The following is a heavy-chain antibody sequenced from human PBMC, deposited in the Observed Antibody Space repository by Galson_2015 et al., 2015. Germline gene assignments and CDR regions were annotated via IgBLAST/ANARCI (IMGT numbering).Heavy chain of an antibody. CDR1: GFTFSSYW. J-gene: IGHJ4*02. D-gene: IGHD3-3*01. CDR2: INSDGSST. V-gene: IGHV3-74*01. Sequence: SLRLSCAASGFTFSSYWMHWVRQAPGKGLVWVSRINSDGSSTSYADSVKGRFTISRDNAKNTLYLQMNSLRAEDTAVYYCARDSVFSDFWSGYPAWGQGTLVTVSS. CDR3: ARDSVFSDFWSGYPA.